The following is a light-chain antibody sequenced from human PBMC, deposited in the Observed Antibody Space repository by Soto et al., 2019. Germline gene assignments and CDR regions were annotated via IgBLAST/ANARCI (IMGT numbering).Light chain of an antibody. V-gene: IGKV3-15*01. Sequence: EIVMTQSPATLSVSPGGRATLSCRASQSVSSNLAWYQQKPGQAPRLLIYGASTRATGIPARFSGSGSGTEFTLTISSLQSEDFAVYYCQQYNNWPRTVGQGTKVDIK. CDR3: QQYNNWPRT. CDR2: GAS. J-gene: IGKJ1*01. CDR1: QSVSSN.